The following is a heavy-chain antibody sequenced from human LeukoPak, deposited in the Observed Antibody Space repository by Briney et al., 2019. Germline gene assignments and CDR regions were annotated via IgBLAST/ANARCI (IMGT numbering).Heavy chain of an antibody. CDR1: GFTFTSSA. V-gene: IGHV1-58*02. CDR2: IIACSGNT. J-gene: IGHJ6*03. Sequence: GASVKVSCKASGFTFTSSAMQLVRQARGQRLEGIGWIIACSGNTNYAQKFQERVTITRDMSTSKAYMELSCLRSEDTAVYYCAADPTYYDFWSGLPLMDVWGKATTVTVSS. D-gene: IGHD3-3*01. CDR3: AADPTYYDFWSGLPLMDV.